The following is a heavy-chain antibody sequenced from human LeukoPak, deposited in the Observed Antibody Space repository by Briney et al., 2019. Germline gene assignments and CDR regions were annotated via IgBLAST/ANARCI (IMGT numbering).Heavy chain of an antibody. CDR3: ARRRRRDYYDSSGYIFDY. Sequence: TSETLSLTCAVYGGSFSGYYWSWIRQPPGKGLEWIGEINHSGSTNYNPSLKSRVTMSVDTSKNQFSLKLSSVTAADTAVYYCARRRRRDYYDSSGYIFDYWGQGTLVTVSS. D-gene: IGHD3-22*01. CDR2: INHSGST. J-gene: IGHJ4*02. V-gene: IGHV4-34*01. CDR1: GGSFSGYY.